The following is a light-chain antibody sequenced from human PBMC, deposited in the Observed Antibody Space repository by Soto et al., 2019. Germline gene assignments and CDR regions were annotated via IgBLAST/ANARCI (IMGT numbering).Light chain of an antibody. V-gene: IGKV3-20*01. CDR1: QSVSSSY. CDR3: QQYGTSGT. Sequence: VLTRAPRTRSLSLGEGASRSSVASQSVSSSYLAWYQQKPGQAPRLLIYGASSRATGIPDRFSGSGSGATSSLPISRPELEDVALYYGQQYGTSGTFGQGTKVDIK. CDR2: GAS. J-gene: IGKJ1*01.